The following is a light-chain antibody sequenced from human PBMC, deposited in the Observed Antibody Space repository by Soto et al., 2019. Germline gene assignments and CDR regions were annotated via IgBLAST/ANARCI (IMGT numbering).Light chain of an antibody. CDR1: SSDVGGYKY. CDR2: DVS. Sequence: QSVLTQPASVSGSLGQSITISCTGTSSDVGGYKYVSWYQQSPGKAPQLLIYDVSNRPSGVSNRFSGSKSGNTASLTISGLQAADEANYYCSSYTSTNRGIVFGTGTKVTVL. CDR3: SSYTSTNRGIV. V-gene: IGLV2-14*03. J-gene: IGLJ1*01.